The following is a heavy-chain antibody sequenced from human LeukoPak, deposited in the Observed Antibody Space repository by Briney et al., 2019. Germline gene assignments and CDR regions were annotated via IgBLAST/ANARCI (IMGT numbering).Heavy chain of an antibody. CDR3: ARGGQGDGYSADEAFDF. Sequence: SQTLSLTCAISGDSVSGNSTAYNWIRQSPSRGLEWLGRTYYRSKWYNDYAVSVKSRIIINPDTSKNQLSLQLKSVTPEDTAVYYCARGGQGDGYSADEAFDFWGQGTMVTVSS. D-gene: IGHD5-24*01. CDR2: TYYRSKWYN. V-gene: IGHV6-1*01. J-gene: IGHJ3*01. CDR1: GDSVSGNSTA.